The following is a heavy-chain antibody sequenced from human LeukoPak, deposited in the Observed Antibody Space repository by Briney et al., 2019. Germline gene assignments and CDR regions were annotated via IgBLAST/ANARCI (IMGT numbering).Heavy chain of an antibody. CDR3: ARDLNTNYFDY. D-gene: IGHD2-2*01. CDR2: IYSGGST. J-gene: IGHJ4*02. Sequence: GGSLRLSCAASGFTVSSNYMSWVRQAPGKGLEWVSVIYSGGSTYYADSVKGRFTISRDNSKNTLYLQMNSLRAEDTAVYYCARDLNTNYFDYWGQGTLATVSS. CDR1: GFTVSSNY. V-gene: IGHV3-66*01.